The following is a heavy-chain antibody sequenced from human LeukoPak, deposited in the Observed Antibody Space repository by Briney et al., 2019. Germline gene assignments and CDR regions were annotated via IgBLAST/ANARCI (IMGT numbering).Heavy chain of an antibody. CDR3: ARDKVTY. J-gene: IGHJ4*02. CDR1: GFTFSNYW. Sequence: PGGSLRLSCSASGFTFSNYWMSWVRQAAGKELEWVAHINKDGSQIYYVDSVKGRFTISRDNAKSSLSLQMNSLRVEDTAVYYCARDKVTYWGQGILVTVSS. CDR2: INKDGSQI. V-gene: IGHV3-7*01.